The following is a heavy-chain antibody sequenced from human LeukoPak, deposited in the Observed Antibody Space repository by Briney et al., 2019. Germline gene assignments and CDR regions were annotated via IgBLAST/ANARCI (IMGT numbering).Heavy chain of an antibody. Sequence: PGGSLRLSRAASGFTLEDYGMSRVRQAPGKGLEWGSAIDWNGGSTGYADSVKGRFTISRDNAKTSLYLEMNSLRAEDTAFYYCARRYSHGSGSYLWYGLDVWGQGTTVTVSS. V-gene: IGHV3-20*04. CDR3: ARRYSHGSGSYLWYGLDV. CDR2: IDWNGGST. CDR1: GFTLEDYG. D-gene: IGHD3-10*01. J-gene: IGHJ6*02.